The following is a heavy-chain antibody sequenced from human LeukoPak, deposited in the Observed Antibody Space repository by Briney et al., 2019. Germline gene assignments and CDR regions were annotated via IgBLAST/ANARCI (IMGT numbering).Heavy chain of an antibody. V-gene: IGHV3-30*02. D-gene: IGHD6-13*01. CDR2: IRYDGSNK. J-gene: IGHJ4*02. CDR3: AKSVIAAAGTFDY. Sequence: PGGSLRLSCAASGFTFSNYGMHWVRQAPGKGLEWVAFIRYDGSNKDYADSVKGRFTISRDNSKNTLYLQMNSLRAEDTAVYYCAKSVIAAAGTFDYWGQGTLVTVSS. CDR1: GFTFSNYG.